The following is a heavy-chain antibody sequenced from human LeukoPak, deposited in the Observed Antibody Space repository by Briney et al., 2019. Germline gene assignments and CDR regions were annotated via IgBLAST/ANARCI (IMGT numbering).Heavy chain of an antibody. CDR3: ARDRETYYYDSSGYH. D-gene: IGHD3-22*01. J-gene: IGHJ5*02. CDR1: GFTFSSYS. Sequence: PGGSLRLSYAASGFTFSSYSMNWVRQAPGKGLEWVSSISSSSSYIYYADSVRGRFTISRDNAKNSLYLQMNSLRAEDTAVYYCARDRETYYYDSSGYHWGQGTLVTVSS. CDR2: ISSSSSYI. V-gene: IGHV3-21*01.